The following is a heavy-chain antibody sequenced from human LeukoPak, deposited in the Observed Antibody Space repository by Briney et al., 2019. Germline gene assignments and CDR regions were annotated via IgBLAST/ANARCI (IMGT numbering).Heavy chain of an antibody. CDR1: GYTFTSYC. V-gene: IGHV1-18*01. D-gene: IGHD2-2*01. CDR3: ARGGGEVVVVPAAPTVYMDV. J-gene: IGHJ6*03. Sequence: ASVKVSCKASGYTFTSYCIRWVRQAPGQGLEWMGWISAYNGNTNYAQKLQGRVTMTTDTSTSTAYMELRSLRSDDTAVYYCARGGGEVVVVPAAPTVYMDVWGKGTTVTVSS. CDR2: ISAYNGNT.